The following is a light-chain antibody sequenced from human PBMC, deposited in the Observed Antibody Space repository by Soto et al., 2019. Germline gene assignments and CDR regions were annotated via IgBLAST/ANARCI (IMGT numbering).Light chain of an antibody. J-gene: IGKJ1*01. CDR3: QSYGPSPTT. CDR1: QSLSSNY. V-gene: IGKV3-20*01. Sequence: EIVLTQSPGTLSLSPGERATLSCRASQSLSSNYLAWYQQKPGQAPRLLIYGASNRATGIPDRFSGSGSGTYFTLTISRLAPGDFDVYSRQSYGPSPTTFVQGPRVEIK. CDR2: GAS.